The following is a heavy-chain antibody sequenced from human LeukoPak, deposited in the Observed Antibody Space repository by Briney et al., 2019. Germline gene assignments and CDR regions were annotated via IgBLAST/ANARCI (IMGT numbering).Heavy chain of an antibody. CDR3: ARDSYDSRVYSCPHDY. Sequence: PGGSLRLSCAASGFTFSAYSMNWVRQAPGKGLEWVSYISSSGTSIYYADSVKGRFTISRDIAKNSLYLQMNGLRDGDTAVYYCARDSYDSRVYSCPHDYWGQGTLVTVPS. CDR1: GFTFSAYS. D-gene: IGHD3-22*01. CDR2: ISSSGTSI. V-gene: IGHV3-48*02. J-gene: IGHJ4*02.